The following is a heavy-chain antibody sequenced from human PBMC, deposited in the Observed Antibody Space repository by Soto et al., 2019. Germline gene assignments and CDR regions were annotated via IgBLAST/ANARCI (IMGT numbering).Heavy chain of an antibody. CDR2: INQDGREK. D-gene: IGHD2-2*01. V-gene: IGHV3-7*01. J-gene: IGHJ3*02. CDR1: GFTFSNYW. Sequence: HPGGSLRLSCAASGFTFSNYWMSWVRQAPGKGLEWVANINQDGREKYYVDSLRGRFTISRDNAKNSLYLQMNSLGAGDTAVYYCARYCSSTTCSDAFDIWGQGTVVTVSS. CDR3: ARYCSSTTCSDAFDI.